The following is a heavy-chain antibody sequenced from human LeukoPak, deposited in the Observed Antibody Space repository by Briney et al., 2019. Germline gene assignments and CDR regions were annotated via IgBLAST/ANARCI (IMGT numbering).Heavy chain of an antibody. V-gene: IGHV2-70*11. J-gene: IGHJ4*02. CDR3: ARSSYYYDSSGYPLDY. CDR1: GFSLSTSGMC. D-gene: IGHD3-22*01. CDR2: IDWDDDK. Sequence: SGPALVKPTQTLTLTCTFSGFSLSTSGMCVSWMRQPPGKALEWLARIDWDDDKYYSTSLKTRLTISKDTSKNQVVLTMTNMDPVDTATYYCARSSYYYDSSGYPLDYWGQGTLVTVSS.